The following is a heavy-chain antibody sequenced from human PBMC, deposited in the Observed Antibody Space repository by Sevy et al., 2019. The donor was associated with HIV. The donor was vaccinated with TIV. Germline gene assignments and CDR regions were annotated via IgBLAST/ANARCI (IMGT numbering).Heavy chain of an antibody. J-gene: IGHJ4*02. D-gene: IGHD6-13*01. CDR1: GYSFTSYW. V-gene: IGHV5-51*01. CDR3: ARTTAVAGTKFFDF. CDR2: IYPGDSDT. Sequence: GKSLKISCKGSGYSFTSYWIGWVRQMPGKGLEWMGIIYPGDSDTRYSPSFQGQVTISADKSISTAYLQWGSLKASDNAMYYCARTTAVAGTKFFDFWGQGTLVTVSS.